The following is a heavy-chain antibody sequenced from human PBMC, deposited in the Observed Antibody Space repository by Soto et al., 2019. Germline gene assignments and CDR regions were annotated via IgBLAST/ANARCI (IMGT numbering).Heavy chain of an antibody. J-gene: IGHJ4*02. CDR2: IYHSGST. CDR1: GGSISSSNW. Sequence: QVQLQESGPGLVKPSGTLSLTCAVSGGSISSSNWWSWVRQPPGKGLEWIGEIYHSGSTNYNPSLKSRVTISVDKSKNQFSLKLSSVTAADTAVYYCAIGVPDTAMVLIGRSFDYWGQGTLVTVSS. D-gene: IGHD5-18*01. V-gene: IGHV4-4*02. CDR3: AIGVPDTAMVLIGRSFDY.